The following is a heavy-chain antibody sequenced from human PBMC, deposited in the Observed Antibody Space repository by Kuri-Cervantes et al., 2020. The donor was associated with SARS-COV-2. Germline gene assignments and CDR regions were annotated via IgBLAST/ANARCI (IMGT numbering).Heavy chain of an antibody. V-gene: IGHV3-7*03. Sequence: GGSLRLSCAASGFTFSGHWIHWVRQAPGKGLEWVANIKQDGSEKYYVDSVKGRFTISRDNAKNSLYLQMNSLRAEDTAVYYCARHPYCSSTSCPIDYWGQGTLVTVSS. J-gene: IGHJ4*02. CDR3: ARHPYCSSTSCPIDY. CDR1: GFTFSGHW. CDR2: IKQDGSEK. D-gene: IGHD2-2*01.